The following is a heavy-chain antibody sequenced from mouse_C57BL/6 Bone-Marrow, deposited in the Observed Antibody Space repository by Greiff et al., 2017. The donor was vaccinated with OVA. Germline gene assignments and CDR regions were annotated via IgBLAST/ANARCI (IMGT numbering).Heavy chain of an antibody. CDR2: ISDGGSYT. V-gene: IGHV5-4*01. CDR3: AREYYGSFYAMDY. D-gene: IGHD1-1*01. Sequence: EVQLVESGGGLVKPGGSLKLSCAASGFTFSSYAMSWVRQTPEKRLEWVATISDGGSYTYYPDNVKGRFTISRDNAKNNLYLQMSHLKSEDTAMYYCAREYYGSFYAMDYWGQGTSVTVSS. CDR1: GFTFSSYA. J-gene: IGHJ4*01.